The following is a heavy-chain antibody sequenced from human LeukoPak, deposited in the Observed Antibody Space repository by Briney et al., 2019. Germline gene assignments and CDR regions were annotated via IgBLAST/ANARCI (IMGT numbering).Heavy chain of an antibody. J-gene: IGHJ6*02. D-gene: IGHD6-25*01. CDR2: ISSSSSYI. Sequence: GGALRLSREASWFTLSSLIRNLVRQAPGRGLEWVSSISSSSSYIYYADSVRGRSIISRDNAKNSQYLQMNNQPAKDTTECYCTRDGNSTGWPYYYYCMDVWGQGTTVTVSS. V-gene: IGHV3-21*01. CDR1: WFTLSSLI. CDR3: TRDGNSTGWPYYYYCMDV.